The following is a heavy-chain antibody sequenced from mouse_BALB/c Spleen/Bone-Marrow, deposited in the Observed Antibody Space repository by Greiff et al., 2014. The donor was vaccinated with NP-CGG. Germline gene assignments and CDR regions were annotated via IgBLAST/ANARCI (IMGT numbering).Heavy chain of an antibody. CDR3: ARKAYYTNWWYFDV. CDR1: GYSFTSYW. V-gene: IGHV1S45*01. D-gene: IGHD2-5*01. CDR2: IDPYYGDT. J-gene: IGHJ1*01. Sequence: EVQLQQSGAELVRPGASVKLSCKASGYSFTSYWMNWVKQSNGQSLEWIGNIDPYYGDTTYNQKFKGKATLTVDRSSSTAYMQLKSLTSEDSAVYYCARKAYYTNWWYFDVWGAGTTVTVSS.